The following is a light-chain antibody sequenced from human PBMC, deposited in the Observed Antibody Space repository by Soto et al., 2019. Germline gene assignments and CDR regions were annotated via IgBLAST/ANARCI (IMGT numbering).Light chain of an antibody. CDR1: SSDIGTYNL. CDR2: DVN. V-gene: IGLV2-23*02. J-gene: IGLJ1*01. CDR3: CSYAGSYV. Sequence: QSALTQPASVSGSPGQSITISCTGTSSDIGTYNLVSWYQQHPGKAPKLMIYDVNKRPSGVPDRFSGSKSGNTASLTISGLQAEDEADYYCCSYAGSYVFGTGTKVTVL.